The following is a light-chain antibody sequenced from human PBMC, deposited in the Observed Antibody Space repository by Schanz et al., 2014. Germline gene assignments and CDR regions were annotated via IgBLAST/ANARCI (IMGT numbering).Light chain of an antibody. V-gene: IGLV2-23*01. J-gene: IGLJ3*02. Sequence: QSALTQPASVSGSPGQSITISCTGTSRDVGTYNLASWYQQHPGKAPKLMIYEGSKRPSGVSNRFSGSKSGNTASLTISGLQAEDEADYFCFSYGGNTAWVFGGGTKLTVL. CDR3: FSYGGNTAWV. CDR1: SRDVGTYNL. CDR2: EGS.